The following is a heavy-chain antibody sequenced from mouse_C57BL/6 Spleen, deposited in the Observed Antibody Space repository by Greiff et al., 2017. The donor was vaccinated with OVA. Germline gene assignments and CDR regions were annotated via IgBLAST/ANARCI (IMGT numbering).Heavy chain of an antibody. D-gene: IGHD1-1*01. V-gene: IGHV1-42*01. J-gene: IGHJ3*01. CDR1: GYSFTGYY. CDR3: ARDGSSSFAY. CDR2: INPSTGGT. Sequence: EVQLQQSGPELVKPGASVKISCKASGYSFTGYYMTWVKQSPEKSLEWIGEINPSTGGTTYNQKFKAKATLTVDKSSSTAYMQLKSLTSEDSAVDYCARDGSSSFAYWGQGTLVTVSA.